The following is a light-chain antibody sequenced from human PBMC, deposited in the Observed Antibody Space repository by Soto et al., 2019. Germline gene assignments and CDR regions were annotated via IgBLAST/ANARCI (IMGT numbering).Light chain of an antibody. CDR2: DAS. CDR3: QQRSNRPLT. Sequence: ELVLAQSPGTPALAPGGRAPVSRRCSQSLSSRNLAWYQQKPGQAPRLLIYDASTRVTGIPARFSGSGSGTDFTLTISSLEPEDFGVYYCQQRSNRPLTFGQGTRLEIK. V-gene: IGKV3-11*01. J-gene: IGKJ5*01. CDR1: QSLSSRN.